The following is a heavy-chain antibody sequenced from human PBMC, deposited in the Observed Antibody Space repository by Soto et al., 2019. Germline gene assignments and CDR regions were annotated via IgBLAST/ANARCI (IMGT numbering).Heavy chain of an antibody. CDR3: ASNQYYYDSRDEGDY. CDR1: GFTFSSYW. D-gene: IGHD3-10*01. Sequence: GSLRLSCAASGFTFSSYWMSWVRQAPGKGLEWVANIKQDGSEKYYVDSVKGRFTISRDNAKNSLYLQMNSLRAEDTAVYYCASNQYYYDSRDEGDYWGQGTLVTVSS. V-gene: IGHV3-7*01. J-gene: IGHJ4*02. CDR2: IKQDGSEK.